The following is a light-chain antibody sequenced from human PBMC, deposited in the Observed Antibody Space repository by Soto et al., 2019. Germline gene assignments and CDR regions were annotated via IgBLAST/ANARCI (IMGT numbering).Light chain of an antibody. Sequence: ALQLTQSPSSLSASVGDRVTITCRASQGISSALAWYQQKPGEPPKLLIHDVSSLEGGVPSRFSGSGSGTDFTLTISSLQPEDFATYSCQQFNTYPHGTFGGGTKVEIK. J-gene: IGKJ4*01. V-gene: IGKV1-13*02. CDR2: DVS. CDR3: QQFNTYPHGT. CDR1: QGISSA.